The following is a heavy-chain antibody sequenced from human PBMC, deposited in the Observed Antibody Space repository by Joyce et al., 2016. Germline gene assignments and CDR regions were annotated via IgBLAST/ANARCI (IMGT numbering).Heavy chain of an antibody. V-gene: IGHV3-21*02. D-gene: IGHD2-21*01. CDR2: ISGDRRFI. Sequence: EVQLVESGGGLVKPGGSLKISCAASGFMFSTSSMSWFRQAPGKGLEWVSAISGDRRFIFHADSVRGRCTVSRDNAENSLYLQMKSLRVEDTAVYFCARGGLVYDYSMDVWGQGTTVIVSS. J-gene: IGHJ6*02. CDR1: GFMFSTSS. CDR3: ARGGLVYDYSMDV.